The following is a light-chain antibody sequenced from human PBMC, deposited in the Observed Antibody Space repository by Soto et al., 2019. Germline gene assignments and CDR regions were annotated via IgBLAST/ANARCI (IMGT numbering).Light chain of an antibody. Sequence: QSVLTQPPSVSAAPGQKVTISCSGSSSNIGNNHVSWYRQLPGTAPKLLLYDNNERPSGIPDRISGSKSGPSATLGITGVQTGDEGDYYCATWDSSLSAGVFGGGTQLTVL. CDR2: DNN. CDR3: ATWDSSLSAGV. V-gene: IGLV1-51*01. J-gene: IGLJ2*01. CDR1: SSNIGNNH.